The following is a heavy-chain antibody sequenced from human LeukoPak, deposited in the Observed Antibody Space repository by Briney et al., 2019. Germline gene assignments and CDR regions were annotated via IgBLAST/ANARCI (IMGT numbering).Heavy chain of an antibody. Sequence: GGSLRLSCAASGFTFSSYAMHWVRQAPGKGLEWVAVISYDGSNKYYADSVKGRFIISRDNSKNTLYLQMNSLRAEDTAVYYCAREEGYNWNYFDYWGQGTLVTVSS. CDR3: AREEGYNWNYFDY. D-gene: IGHD1-20*01. CDR2: ISYDGSNK. V-gene: IGHV3-30*01. CDR1: GFTFSSYA. J-gene: IGHJ4*02.